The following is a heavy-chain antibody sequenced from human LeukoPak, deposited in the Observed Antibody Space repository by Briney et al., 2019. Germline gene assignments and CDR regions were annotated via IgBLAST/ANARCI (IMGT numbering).Heavy chain of an antibody. CDR1: GFTVSSNY. CDR2: IYSGGST. D-gene: IGHD5-24*01. Sequence: TGGSLRLSCAASGFTVSSNYMSWVRQAPGKGLEWVSVIYSGGSTYYADSVKGRFTISRDNSKNTLYLQMNSLRAEDTAVYYCAREGRDGYGWFDPWGQGTLVTVSS. V-gene: IGHV3-66*01. CDR3: AREGRDGYGWFDP. J-gene: IGHJ5*02.